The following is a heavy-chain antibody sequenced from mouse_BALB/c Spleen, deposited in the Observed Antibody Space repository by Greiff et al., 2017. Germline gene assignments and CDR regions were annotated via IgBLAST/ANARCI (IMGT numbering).Heavy chain of an antibody. CDR3: AKTSEDYYAMDY. J-gene: IGHJ4*01. CDR1: GFNIKDTY. CDR2: IDPANGNT. Sequence: EVQLAVWAELVKPGASVKLSCTASGFNIKDTYMHWVKQRPEQGLEWIGRIDPANGNTKYDPKFQGKATITADTSSNTAYLQLSSLTSEDTAVYYCAKTSEDYYAMDYWGQGTSVTVSS. V-gene: IGHV14-3*02.